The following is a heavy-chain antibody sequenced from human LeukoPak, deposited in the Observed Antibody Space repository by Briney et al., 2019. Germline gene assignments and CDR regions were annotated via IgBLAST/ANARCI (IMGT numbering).Heavy chain of an antibody. J-gene: IGHJ4*02. D-gene: IGHD3-22*01. CDR1: GYSFTSDY. Sequence: SVKVSCKASGYSFTSDYMHWVRQAPGQGLEWMGGIIPIFGTANYAQKFQGRVTITADESTSTAYMELSSLRSEDTAVYYCARDRYLPDYYDSSGSFDYWGQGTLVTVSS. V-gene: IGHV1-69*13. CDR3: ARDRYLPDYYDSSGSFDY. CDR2: IIPIFGTA.